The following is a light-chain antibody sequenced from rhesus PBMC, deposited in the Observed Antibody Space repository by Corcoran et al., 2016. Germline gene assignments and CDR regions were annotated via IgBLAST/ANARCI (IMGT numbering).Light chain of an antibody. Sequence: VILTQSPATLSLSPGERATLSCRASQSVSSYLAWFQQKPGQAPRPLIYGASSRATGNPDRFSGSESGSDFTLTISRLEPEVIGVYHCYQHSSGYPDSFGQGTKVGIK. J-gene: IGKJ2*01. CDR2: GAS. V-gene: IGKV3-10*01. CDR1: QSVSSY. CDR3: YQHSSGYPDS.